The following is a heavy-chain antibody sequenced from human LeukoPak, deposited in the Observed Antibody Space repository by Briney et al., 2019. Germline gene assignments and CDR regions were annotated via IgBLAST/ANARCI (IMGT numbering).Heavy chain of an antibody. J-gene: IGHJ4*02. CDR1: GFTFSSYA. D-gene: IGHD6-13*01. CDR3: ARSSSWYRDMDY. Sequence: GGSLRLSCAASGFTFSSYAMHWVRQAPGKGLEWVAVISYDGSNKYYADSVKGRFTISRDNSKNTLYLQMNSLRAEDTAVYYCARSSSWYRDMDYWGQGTLVTVSS. V-gene: IGHV3-30-3*01. CDR2: ISYDGSNK.